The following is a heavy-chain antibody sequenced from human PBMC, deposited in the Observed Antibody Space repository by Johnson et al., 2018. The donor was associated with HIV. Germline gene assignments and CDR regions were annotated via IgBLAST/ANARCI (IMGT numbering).Heavy chain of an antibody. D-gene: IGHD6-13*01. CDR3: ASLIAAAGDDAFDI. CDR1: GFTFSSYA. V-gene: IGHV3-NL1*01. J-gene: IGHJ3*02. Sequence: QMLLVESGGGVVQPGRSLRLSCAASGFTFSSYAMHWVRQAPGKGLEWVSGISWNSGSIGYADSVKGRFTISRDNSKNTLYLQMNSLRAEDTAVYYCASLIAAAGDDAFDIWGQGTMVTVSS. CDR2: ISWNSGSI.